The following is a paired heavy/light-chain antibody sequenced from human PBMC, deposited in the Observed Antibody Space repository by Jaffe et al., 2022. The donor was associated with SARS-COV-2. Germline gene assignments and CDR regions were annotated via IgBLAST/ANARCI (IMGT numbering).Heavy chain of an antibody. J-gene: IGHJ4*02. Sequence: QVQLVESGGGVVQPGKSLRVSCAASGFSFSSYAIHWVRQAPGKGLEWVAVIFYDGSNEYYADSVKGRFTISRDNSNNTAFLQMNSLRAEDTAVYYCMTYRGSDHFDHWGQGTLVTVSS. CDR3: MTYRGSDHFDH. CDR1: GFSFSSYA. CDR2: IFYDGSNE. V-gene: IGHV3-33*01. D-gene: IGHD2-21*02.
Light chain of an antibody. CDR2: KVS. CDR1: QSLVYSDGNTY. CDR3: MQGTHWPYT. J-gene: IGKJ2*01. V-gene: IGKV2-30*01. Sequence: DVVMTQSPLSLPVTLGQPASISCRSAQSLVYSDGNTYLNWFQQRPGQSPRRLIYKVSNRDSGVPDRFSGSGSGTDFTLKISRVEAEDVGVYYCMQGTHWPYTFGQGTKLEIK.